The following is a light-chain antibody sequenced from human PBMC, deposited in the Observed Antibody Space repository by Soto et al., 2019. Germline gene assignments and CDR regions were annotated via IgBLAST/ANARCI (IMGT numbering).Light chain of an antibody. V-gene: IGLV2-8*01. CDR3: SSYAGSNKNV. CDR2: EVS. J-gene: IGLJ1*01. CDR1: SSDVGGYNY. Sequence: QSALTQPPSASGSPGQSVTISCTGTSSDVGGYNYVSWYQQHPGKAPKLMIYEVSKRPSGVPDRFSGSKSGNTASLTVSGXXAEDXXDYYCSSYAGSNKNVFGTGTKLTVL.